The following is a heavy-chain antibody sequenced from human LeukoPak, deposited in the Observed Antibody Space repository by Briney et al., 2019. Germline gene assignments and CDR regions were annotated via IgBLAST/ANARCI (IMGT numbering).Heavy chain of an antibody. J-gene: IGHJ6*02. CDR1: GFTFSDYY. V-gene: IGHV3-23*01. D-gene: IGHD3-3*01. CDR2: ISGSGGST. Sequence: PGGSLRLSCAASGFTFSDYYMSWIRQAPGKGLEWVSAISGSGGSTYYADSVKGRFTISRDNSKNTLYLQMNSLRAEDTAVYYCAKDIPAPTYYDFWSGYYTGYGMDVWGQGTTVTVSS. CDR3: AKDIPAPTYYDFWSGYYTGYGMDV.